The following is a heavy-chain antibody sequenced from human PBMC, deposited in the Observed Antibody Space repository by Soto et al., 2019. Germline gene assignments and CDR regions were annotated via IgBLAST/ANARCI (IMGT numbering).Heavy chain of an antibody. J-gene: IGHJ4*02. Sequence: QVQLQESGPGLVRPSGTLSLTCAVSGGSISSAHWWSWVRQPPGKGLEWIGEIFHCGSTSYNPSLXLRVXIXLDKSKAKFSLKLSSVPARDTAFFHSPRAFAAANQRTDYLAYWGEGTMVHVS. CDR1: GGSISSAHW. CDR3: PRAFAAANQRTDYLAY. CDR2: IFHCGST. D-gene: IGHD6-25*01. V-gene: IGHV4-4*02.